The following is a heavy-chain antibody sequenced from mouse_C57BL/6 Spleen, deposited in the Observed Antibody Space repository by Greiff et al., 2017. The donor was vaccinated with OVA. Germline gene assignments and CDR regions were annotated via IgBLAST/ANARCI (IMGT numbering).Heavy chain of an antibody. CDR3: ARRVLEGHYYAMDY. CDR2: IDPSDSYT. Sequence: VKLQQPGAELVRPGTSVKLSCKASGYTFTSYWMHWVKQRPGQGLEWIGVIDPSDSYTNYNQKFKGKATLTVDTSSSTAYMQLSSLTSEDSAVYYCARRVLEGHYYAMDYWGQGTSVTVSS. CDR1: GYTFTSYW. J-gene: IGHJ4*01. D-gene: IGHD3-3*01. V-gene: IGHV1-59*01.